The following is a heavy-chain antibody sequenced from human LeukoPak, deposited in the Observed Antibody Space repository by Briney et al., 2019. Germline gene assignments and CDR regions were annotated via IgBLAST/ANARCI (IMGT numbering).Heavy chain of an antibody. Sequence: GGSLRLSCAASGFTFSSYSMNWVRQAPGKGLEWVSYISSSGSTIYHADSVKGRFTISRDNAKNSLYLQMNSLRAEDTAVYYCARARYYYGSGSYYKSSDAFDIWGQGTMVTVSS. CDR1: GFTFSSYS. CDR3: ARARYYYGSGSYYKSSDAFDI. J-gene: IGHJ3*02. V-gene: IGHV3-48*04. D-gene: IGHD3-10*01. CDR2: ISSSGSTI.